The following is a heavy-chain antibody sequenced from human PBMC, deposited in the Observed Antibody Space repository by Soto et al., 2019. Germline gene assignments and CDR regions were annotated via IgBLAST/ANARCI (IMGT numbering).Heavy chain of an antibody. V-gene: IGHV5-51*01. CDR2: IYPGDSDT. CDR1: GYSFTIYC. J-gene: IGHJ6*02. CDR3: AALQYYYGMDV. Sequence: GESLKISCNGSGYSFTIYCIGLVRQMPGKGLEWMGIIYPGDSDTRYSPSFQGQVTISADKSISTAYLQWSSLKASDTAMYYCAALQYYYGMDVWGQGTTVTVSS.